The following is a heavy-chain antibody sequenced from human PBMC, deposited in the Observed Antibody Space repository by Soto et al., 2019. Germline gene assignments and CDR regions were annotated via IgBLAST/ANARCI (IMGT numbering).Heavy chain of an antibody. J-gene: IGHJ4*02. CDR2: IYRDDDE. V-gene: IGHV2-5*02. D-gene: IGHD3-22*01. CDR3: AHTAASGHYWEMFNY. Sequence: QITLKESGPTLVKPTQTLTLTCTFSGFSLSPSEGGVGWFRQPPGKALEWLALIYRDDDERYSPSLKTRLTITKGNSRNQVVLTMTDMDPVDTATYYCAHTAASGHYWEMFNYWGQGTLVTVSS. CDR1: GFSLSPSEGG.